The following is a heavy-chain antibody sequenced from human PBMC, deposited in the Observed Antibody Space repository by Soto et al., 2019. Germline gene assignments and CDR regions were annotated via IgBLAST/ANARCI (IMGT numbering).Heavy chain of an antibody. CDR3: AREDRYSSSQGAFDI. CDR2: ISGSGGST. J-gene: IGHJ3*02. V-gene: IGHV3-23*01. CDR1: GLTFSRYA. D-gene: IGHD6-13*01. Sequence: XXSLRLYFAASGLTFSRYAMDWVRQAPGKGLEWVSAISGSGGSTYYADSVKGWVTMTRDTSISTAYMELSRLRSDDTAVYYCAREDRYSSSQGAFDIWGQGTMVTVSS.